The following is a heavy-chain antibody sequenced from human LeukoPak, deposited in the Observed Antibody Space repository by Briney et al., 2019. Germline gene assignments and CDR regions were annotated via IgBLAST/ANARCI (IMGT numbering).Heavy chain of an antibody. V-gene: IGHV3-23*01. CDR3: AKVRDLDTVLGRFDN. J-gene: IGHJ5*02. D-gene: IGHD5-18*01. CDR1: GFTFSSYA. CDR2: ISGNGGRT. Sequence: GGPLRLSCAASGFTFSSYAMSWVLQAPGKGLEWVSVISGNGGRTYYADSVKGRFTISRDNSKNTLYLQMNSLRAEDTAVYYCAKVRDLDTVLGRFDNWGQGTLVTVSS.